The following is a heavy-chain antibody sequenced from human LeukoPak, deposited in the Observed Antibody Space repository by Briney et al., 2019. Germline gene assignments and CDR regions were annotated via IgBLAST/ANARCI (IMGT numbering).Heavy chain of an antibody. CDR1: GGSFSGYY. J-gene: IGHJ6*02. Sequence: SETLSLTCAVYGGSFSGYYGSWIRQPPGKGLEWIGEINHSGSTNYNPSLKSRVTITVDTSKNQFSLKLSPVTAADTAVYYCARDFLSAGCSSTSCYPDGMAVWGQGTTVTVSS. D-gene: IGHD2-2*01. CDR3: ARDFLSAGCSSTSCYPDGMAV. CDR2: INHSGST. V-gene: IGHV4-34*01.